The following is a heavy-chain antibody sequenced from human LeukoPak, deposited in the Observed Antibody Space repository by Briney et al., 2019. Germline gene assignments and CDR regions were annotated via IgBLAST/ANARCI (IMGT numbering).Heavy chain of an antibody. CDR2: ISSSSSKI. V-gene: IGHV3-48*02. CDR3: ARDGYYDILTGYSLSFDY. Sequence: GGSLRLSCAASGFTLSSYSMNWVRQAPGKGLEWVSYISSSSSKIYYADSVKGRFTISRDNAKNSLYLQMNSLRDEDTAVYYCARDGYYDILTGYSLSFDYWGQGILATVSS. D-gene: IGHD3-9*01. J-gene: IGHJ4*02. CDR1: GFTLSSYS.